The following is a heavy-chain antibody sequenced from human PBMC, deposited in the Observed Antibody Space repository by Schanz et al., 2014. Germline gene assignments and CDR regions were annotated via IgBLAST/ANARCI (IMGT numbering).Heavy chain of an antibody. D-gene: IGHD1-26*01. CDR3: ARSPSGSYYRVYFDY. V-gene: IGHV3-64*01. J-gene: IGHJ4*02. CDR2: ISSNGGST. Sequence: EVQLVESGGGLVQPGGSLRLSCAASGFTFSSYAMHWVRQAPGKGLEYVSAISSNGGSTYYANSVKARFTISRDNSKNTLYLQMGSLRAEDMAVYYCARSPSGSYYRVYFDYWGQGTLVTVSS. CDR1: GFTFSSYA.